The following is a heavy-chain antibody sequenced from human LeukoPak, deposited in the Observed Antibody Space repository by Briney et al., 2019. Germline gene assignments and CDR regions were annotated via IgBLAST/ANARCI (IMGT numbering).Heavy chain of an antibody. J-gene: IGHJ4*02. CDR1: GGSISSSNW. CDR3: ARGPYYYDSSGNFDY. V-gene: IGHV4-4*02. CDR2: IYTSGST. Sequence: SGTLSLTCAVSGGSISSSNWWSWVRQPPGKGLEWIGHIYTSGSTNYNPSLKSRVTISVDTSKNQFSLKLSSVTAADTAVYYCARGPYYYDSSGNFDYWGQGTLVTVSS. D-gene: IGHD3-22*01.